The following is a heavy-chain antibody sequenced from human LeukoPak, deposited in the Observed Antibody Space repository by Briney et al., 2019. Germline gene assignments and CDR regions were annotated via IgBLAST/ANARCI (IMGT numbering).Heavy chain of an antibody. J-gene: IGHJ3*02. V-gene: IGHV4-4*07. CDR1: GGPITNSY. D-gene: IGHD3-22*01. CDR3: ARIFDRDI. CDR2: IHATGST. Sequence: SETLSLTCTVSGGPITNSYWSWIRHSAGTGMEWIGRIHATGSTNYNPSLKSRVSMSLDMPTNQFSLTLSAVTVADTATYYCARIFDRDIWGQGALVTVSP.